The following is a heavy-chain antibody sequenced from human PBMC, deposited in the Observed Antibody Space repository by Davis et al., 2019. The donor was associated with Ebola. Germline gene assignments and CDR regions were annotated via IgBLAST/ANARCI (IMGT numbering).Heavy chain of an antibody. J-gene: IGHJ5*02. Sequence: GESLKISCKGSGYNFASYWIAWVRQTPGRGLEWMGMIFPSKSYMKYSPSFEGQVTISVDQSISTAYLQWSSLKASDTAVYYCARGSSGSYSWGRGTLVTVSA. D-gene: IGHD6-19*01. CDR2: IFPSKSYM. V-gene: IGHV5-51*01. CDR1: GYNFASYW. CDR3: ARGSSGSYS.